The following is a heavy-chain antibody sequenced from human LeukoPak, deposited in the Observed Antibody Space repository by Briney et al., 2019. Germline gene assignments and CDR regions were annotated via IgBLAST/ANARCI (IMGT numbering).Heavy chain of an antibody. V-gene: IGHV4-39*01. CDR3: ARGPCSTSCHRSWYFDY. J-gene: IGHJ4*02. CDR2: FYYTGST. D-gene: IGHD2-2*01. Sequence: SGTLSLTCTVSGGSISSGPYYWVWIRQPPGKGLEWIGNFYYTGSTNYNPSLKSRLTISVDTSKNQFSLNLNSVTAADTAVYYCARGPCSTSCHRSWYFDYWGQGTLVTVSS. CDR1: GGSISSGPYY.